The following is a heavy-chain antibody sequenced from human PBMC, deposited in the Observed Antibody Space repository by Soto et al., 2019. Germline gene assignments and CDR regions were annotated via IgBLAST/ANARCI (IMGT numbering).Heavy chain of an antibody. V-gene: IGHV4-4*07. J-gene: IGHJ4*02. Sequence: QVQLQESGPGLLKPSETLSLTCTVSGASMRNYYWSWIRQPAGKGLEWIGRIFGSGETYYNPSLKRLLILSEDLSKSQFSLELTSVTAADTAVYFCVREGDYSDNNGYPLFDYWGQGTLVTVSP. CDR2: IFGSGET. CDR1: GASMRNYY. D-gene: IGHD3-22*01. CDR3: VREGDYSDNNGYPLFDY.